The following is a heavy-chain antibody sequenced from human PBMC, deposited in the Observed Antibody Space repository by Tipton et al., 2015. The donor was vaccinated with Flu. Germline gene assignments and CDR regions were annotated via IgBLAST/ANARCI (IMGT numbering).Heavy chain of an antibody. CDR2: IRSDETTE. Sequence: SLRLSCAASGFTFRTNGMHWVRQAPGKGLEWVAHIRSDETTEYADSVKGRFTISRDNSKDMLYLQVSSLRADDAAVYYCARDGESGWNDFDYWGQGALVTVSS. D-gene: IGHD6-19*01. V-gene: IGHV3-33*01. CDR3: ARDGESGWNDFDY. CDR1: GFTFRTNG. J-gene: IGHJ4*02.